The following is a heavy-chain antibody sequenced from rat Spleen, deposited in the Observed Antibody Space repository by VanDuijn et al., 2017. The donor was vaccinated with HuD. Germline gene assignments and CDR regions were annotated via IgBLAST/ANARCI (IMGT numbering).Heavy chain of an antibody. CDR2: ISPSGGST. J-gene: IGHJ2*01. CDR1: GFTFSNYG. CDR3: ATGSIITMMVLITTLDY. D-gene: IGHD1-12*02. Sequence: EVQLVESGGGLVQPGRSLKLSCAASGFTFSNYGMHWIRQAPTKGLEWVASISPSGGSTYYRDSVKGRFTISRDNAKSTLYLQMDSLRSEDTATYYCATGSIITMMVLITTLDYWGQGVMVTVSS. V-gene: IGHV5-19*01.